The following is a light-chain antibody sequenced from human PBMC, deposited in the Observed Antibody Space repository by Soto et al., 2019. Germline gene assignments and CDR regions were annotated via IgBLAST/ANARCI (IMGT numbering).Light chain of an antibody. CDR2: KAS. CDR3: QQYTNTNNPWM. CDR1: QTISSW. V-gene: IGKV1-5*03. J-gene: IGKJ1*01. Sequence: DIQMTQSPSTLSGSVGDRVTITCRACQTISSWLAWYQQKPGKAPKLLIYKASTLQSGVATRFSGSGSGTEFTLIISGLQPEDSATYYCQQYTNTNNPWMFGQGTKVDIK.